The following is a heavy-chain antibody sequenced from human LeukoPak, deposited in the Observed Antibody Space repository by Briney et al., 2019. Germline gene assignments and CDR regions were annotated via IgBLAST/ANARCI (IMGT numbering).Heavy chain of an antibody. V-gene: IGHV4-34*01. D-gene: IGHD5-18*01. CDR3: ARGANGIQLWSNYYYYGMDV. CDR2: INHSGST. J-gene: IGHJ6*02. CDR1: GGSFGGYY. Sequence: PSETLSLTCAVYGGSFGGYYWSWFRQPPGKGLEWIGEINHSGSTNYNPSLKSRVTISVDTSKNQFSLKLSSVTAADTAVYYCARGANGIQLWSNYYYYGMDVWGQGTTVTVSS.